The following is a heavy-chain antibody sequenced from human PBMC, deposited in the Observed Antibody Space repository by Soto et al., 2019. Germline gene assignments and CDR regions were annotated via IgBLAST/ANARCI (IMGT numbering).Heavy chain of an antibody. V-gene: IGHV4-34*01. D-gene: IGHD3-16*01. CDR1: GGSFSAYY. CDR3: ARGKFGEPH. J-gene: IGHJ4*02. Sequence: NPSETLSLTCAVYGGSFSAYYWSWIRQPPGKGLEWIGEINHSGSSNYNPSLKSRVTISVDTSKNQFSLKLSSVTAADTAVYYCARGKFGEPHWGQGTLVTVS. CDR2: INHSGSS.